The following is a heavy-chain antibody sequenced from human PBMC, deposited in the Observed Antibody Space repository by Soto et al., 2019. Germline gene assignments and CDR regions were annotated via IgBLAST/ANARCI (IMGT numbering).Heavy chain of an antibody. V-gene: IGHV3-30*18. J-gene: IGHJ4*02. CDR3: AKARRGLCDY. Sequence: QVQLVESGGGVVQPGRSLRLSCAASGFTFSSYGMHWVRQAPGKGLEWVAVISYDGSNKYYADSVKGRFTISRDKSKNTLNRQMTSLRAEDTAVYYCAKARRGLCDYWGQGTLVTVSS. CDR1: GFTFSSYG. CDR2: ISYDGSNK.